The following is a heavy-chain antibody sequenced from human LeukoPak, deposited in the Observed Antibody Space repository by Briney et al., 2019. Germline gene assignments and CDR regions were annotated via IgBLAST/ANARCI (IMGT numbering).Heavy chain of an antibody. CDR1: GLAFSTYW. CDR3: ARGTYYYEF. D-gene: IGHD3-16*01. V-gene: IGHV3-7*04. CDR2: MNQLGNEK. Sequence: QSGGSLRLSCASSGLAFSTYWMNWVRQAPGKGLEWVAYMNQLGNEKNYLDSVKGRFTISRDNAKNSLYLQMNSLRAEDTAVYYCARGTYYYEFWGQGTLVTVSS. J-gene: IGHJ4*02.